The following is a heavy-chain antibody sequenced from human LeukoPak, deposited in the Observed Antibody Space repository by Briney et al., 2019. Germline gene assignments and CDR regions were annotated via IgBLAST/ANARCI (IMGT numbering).Heavy chain of an antibody. Sequence: SETLSLTCTASGGSISSTDSYWSWIRQPPGKGLEWIGEINHSGSTNYNPSLKSRVTISVDTSKNQFSLKLSSVTAADTAVYYCASGYDRPYYFDYWGQGTLVTVSS. V-gene: IGHV4-39*07. D-gene: IGHD5-12*01. CDR2: INHSGST. CDR3: ASGYDRPYYFDY. J-gene: IGHJ4*02. CDR1: GGSISSTDSY.